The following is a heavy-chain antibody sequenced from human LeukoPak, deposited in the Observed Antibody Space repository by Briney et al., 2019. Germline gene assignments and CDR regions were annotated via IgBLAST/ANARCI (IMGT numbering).Heavy chain of an antibody. V-gene: IGHV1-18*01. CDR1: GYTLTSYG. CDR2: ISAYNGNT. D-gene: IGHD3-9*01. CDR3: ARGYKYYDWLSYYYYYYMDV. Sequence: ASVKVSCMASGYTLTSYGISWVRQAPGGGLEWMGWISAYNGNTKYAQGLQDRVTMTTDTCTTTAYVGLSGLRSEDTAVYYCARGYKYYDWLSYYYYYYMDVWGKGTTVTVSS. J-gene: IGHJ6*03.